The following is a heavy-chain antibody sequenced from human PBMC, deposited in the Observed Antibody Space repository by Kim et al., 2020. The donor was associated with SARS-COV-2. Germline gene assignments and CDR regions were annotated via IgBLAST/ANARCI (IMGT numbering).Heavy chain of an antibody. Sequence: ASVKVSCKASGYIFTIYPIHWVRQAPGQRLEWMGWINGGDGNTKYSQKFQGRVTMTRDTSATTAYMELSSLRSEDMAVYYCVRPEGYCAGGRCYSLRFDYWGQGTLVTVSS. V-gene: IGHV1-3*01. CDR3: VRPEGYCAGGRCYSLRFDY. CDR2: INGGDGNT. J-gene: IGHJ4*02. D-gene: IGHD2-15*01. CDR1: GYIFTIYP.